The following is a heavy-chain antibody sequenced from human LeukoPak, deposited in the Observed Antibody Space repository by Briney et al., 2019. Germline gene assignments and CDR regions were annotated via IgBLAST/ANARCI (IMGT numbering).Heavy chain of an antibody. CDR1: GFTLSSYA. CDR3: AKGLLWFGELFSSWFDY. V-gene: IGHV3-30-3*01. CDR2: RSYDGSNK. J-gene: IGHJ4*02. Sequence: GGSLRLSCAASGFTLSSYAMHWVRQAPGKGLEWVAVRSYDGSNKYYADSVKGRFTISRDNSKNTLYLQTNSLRAEDTAVYYCAKGLLWFGELFSSWFDYWGQGTLVTVSS. D-gene: IGHD3-10*01.